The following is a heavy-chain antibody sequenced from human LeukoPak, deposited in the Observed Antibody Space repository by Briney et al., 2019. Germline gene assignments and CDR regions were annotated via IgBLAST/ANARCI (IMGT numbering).Heavy chain of an antibody. CDR1: GVSIGGFY. CDR2: IYYSGRT. J-gene: IGHJ2*01. D-gene: IGHD3-9*01. V-gene: IGHV4-59*08. CDR3: ARRNYDILTGYLNPYWYFDL. Sequence: SETLSFNCTVSGVSIGGFYWSRLRPPPGQGREWIGYIYYSGRTNYNPSLKSRVTISVDTSKNQFSLKLSSVTAADTAVYYCARRNYDILTGYLNPYWYFDLWGRGTLVTVSS.